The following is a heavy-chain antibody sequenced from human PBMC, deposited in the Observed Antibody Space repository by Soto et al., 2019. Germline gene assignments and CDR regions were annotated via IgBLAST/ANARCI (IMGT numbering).Heavy chain of an antibody. Sequence: GGSLRLSCAASGFTFSSSAMSWVLQAPWKSLEWVSAISGSGGSPYYADSVKGRFTISRDNYKKTLYLQMNSLRAEDTAVYYCALDYYGSGSYPNDAFDIWGQGTMVTVSS. J-gene: IGHJ3*02. CDR1: GFTFSSSA. D-gene: IGHD3-10*01. CDR3: ALDYYGSGSYPNDAFDI. CDR2: ISGSGGSP. V-gene: IGHV3-23*01.